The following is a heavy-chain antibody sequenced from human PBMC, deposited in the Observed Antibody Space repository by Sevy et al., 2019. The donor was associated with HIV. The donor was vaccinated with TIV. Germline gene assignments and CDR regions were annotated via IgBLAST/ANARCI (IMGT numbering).Heavy chain of an antibody. CDR3: ARADLDSSTFFYYYGMDV. CDR2: MNPDSGRR. J-gene: IGHJ6*02. V-gene: IGHV1-8*02. Sequence: ASVKVSCKASGYTFTSYGISWVRQATGQGLEWMGWMNPDSGRRGYAPKFQGRVTMTTNTSIDTAYMELRRLRSEDSAVYYCARADLDSSTFFYYYGMDVWGQGTTVTVSS. CDR1: GYTFTSYG. D-gene: IGHD6-13*01.